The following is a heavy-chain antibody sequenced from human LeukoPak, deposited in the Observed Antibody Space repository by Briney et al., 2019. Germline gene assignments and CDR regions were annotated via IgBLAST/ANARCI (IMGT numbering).Heavy chain of an antibody. Sequence: SETLSLTCAVFGGSFSGYYWSWIRQPPGKGLEWIGEINHSGSTNYNPSLKSRVTISVDTSKNQFSLKLSSVTAADTAVYYCARGGWFDPWGQGTLVTVSS. CDR1: GGSFSGYY. J-gene: IGHJ5*02. CDR3: ARGGWFDP. CDR2: INHSGST. V-gene: IGHV4-34*01.